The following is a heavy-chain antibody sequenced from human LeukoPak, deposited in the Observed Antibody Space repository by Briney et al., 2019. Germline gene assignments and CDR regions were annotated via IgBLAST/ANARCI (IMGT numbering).Heavy chain of an antibody. V-gene: IGHV3-48*03. CDR1: GFTFSSYE. CDR2: ISSSGSTI. J-gene: IGHJ4*02. D-gene: IGHD3-16*02. Sequence: PGGSLRLSCAASGFTFSSYEMNWVRQAPGKGLEWVSYISSSGSTIYYADSVKGRFTISRDNAKNSLYLQMNSLRAEGTAVYYCAGMITFGGVIAPDYWGQGTLVTVSS. CDR3: AGMITFGGVIAPDY.